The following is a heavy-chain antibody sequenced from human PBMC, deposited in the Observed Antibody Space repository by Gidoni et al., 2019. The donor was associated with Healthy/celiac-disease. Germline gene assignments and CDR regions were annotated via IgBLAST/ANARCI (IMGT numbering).Heavy chain of an antibody. CDR1: GDSVPTNSSA. D-gene: IGHD6-13*01. V-gene: IGHV6-1*01. CDR3: ARDKSPIAAAGEYYFDY. CDR2: TYYRSKWYN. J-gene: IGHJ4*02. Sequence: QVQLQQSGPGLVKPSQTLSLTCAISGDSVPTNSSAWNWLRQSPSRGLEWLGRTYYRSKWYNDYAVSVKSRITINPDTSKNQFSLQLNSVTPEDTAVYYCARDKSPIAAAGEYYFDYWGQGTLVTVSS.